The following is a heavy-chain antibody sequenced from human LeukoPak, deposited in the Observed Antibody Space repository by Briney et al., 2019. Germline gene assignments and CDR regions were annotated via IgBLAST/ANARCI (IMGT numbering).Heavy chain of an antibody. V-gene: IGHV3-7*01. CDR1: GFTFSSYW. J-gene: IGHJ6*02. CDR2: IKQDGSEK. Sequence: GGSLRLSCAASGFTFSSYWMSWVRQAPGKGLEWVANIKQDGSEKYYVDSVKGRFTISRDNAKNSLYLQMNSLRAEDTAVYYCARDTHDYGDYSYYYYYYGMDVWGQGTTVTVSS. D-gene: IGHD4-17*01. CDR3: ARDTHDYGDYSYYYYYYGMDV.